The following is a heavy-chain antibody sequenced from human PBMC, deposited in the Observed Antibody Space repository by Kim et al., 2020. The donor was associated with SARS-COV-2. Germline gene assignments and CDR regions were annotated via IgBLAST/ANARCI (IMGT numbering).Heavy chain of an antibody. CDR1: GFTFSDFN. CDR2: INDDGSDT. J-gene: IGHJ4*02. CDR3: ARDLDYILFDY. V-gene: IGHV3-74*01. D-gene: IGHD4-4*01. Sequence: GGSLRLSCAAYGFTFSDFNMHWVRQAPGKGLIWVSRINDDGSDTRYADFAKGRFTISRDNAKNTLNLQMHSLRAEDTAVYYCARDLDYILFDYWGQGALVTVSS.